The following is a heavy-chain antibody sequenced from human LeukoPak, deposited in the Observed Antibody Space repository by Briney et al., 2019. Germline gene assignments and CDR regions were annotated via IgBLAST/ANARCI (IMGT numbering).Heavy chain of an antibody. D-gene: IGHD3-10*01. V-gene: IGHV4-61*02. CDR2: IYTSGST. J-gene: IGHJ6*02. Sequence: SQTLSLTRTVSGGSISSGSYYWSWIRQPAGKGLEWIGRIYTSGSTNYNPSLKSRVTISVDTSKNQFSLKLSSVTAADTAVYYCVWSSTDYYYYYGMDVWGQGTTVTVSS. CDR3: VWSSTDYYYYYGMDV. CDR1: GGSISSGSYY.